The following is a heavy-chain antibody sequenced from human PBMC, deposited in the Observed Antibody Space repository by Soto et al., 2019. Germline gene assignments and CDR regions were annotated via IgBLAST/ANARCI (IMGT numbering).Heavy chain of an antibody. V-gene: IGHV3-23*01. CDR1: GFTFSSYA. Sequence: GGSLRLSCAASGFTFSSYAMSWVRQAPGKGLEWVSTISGSGGGTYYADSMKGRFAISRDNSKNTLYLQMYSLRVEDTAVYYCARESDHWGQGTLVTVSS. J-gene: IGHJ4*02. CDR2: ISGSGGGT. CDR3: ARESDH.